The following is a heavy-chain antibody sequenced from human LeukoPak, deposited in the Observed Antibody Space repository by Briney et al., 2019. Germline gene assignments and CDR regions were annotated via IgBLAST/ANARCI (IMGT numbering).Heavy chain of an antibody. Sequence: ASVKVSCKASRYTFTAYYIYWVRQAPGQGLEWMGWMDPVSGGTNYAQRFQGRVTMTRDSSISTAYMQLSSLRSDDTADTAVYYCARGVGSSWFDPWGQGTLVTVSS. V-gene: IGHV1-2*02. CDR1: RYTFTAYY. D-gene: IGHD2-15*01. CDR3: ARGVGSSWFDP. J-gene: IGHJ5*02. CDR2: MDPVSGGT.